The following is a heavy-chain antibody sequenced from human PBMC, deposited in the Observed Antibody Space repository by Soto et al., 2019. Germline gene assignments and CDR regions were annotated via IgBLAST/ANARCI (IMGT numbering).Heavy chain of an antibody. V-gene: IGHV4-61*01. D-gene: IGHD7-27*01. Sequence: SETLSLTCTVSGGSVSSGSYYWSWIRQPTGKGLEWIGYIYYSGSTNYNPSLKSRVTISVDTSKNQFSLKLSSVTAADTAVYYCARELTGQDWFDPWGQGTLVTVSS. J-gene: IGHJ5*02. CDR2: IYYSGST. CDR3: ARELTGQDWFDP. CDR1: GGSVSSGSYY.